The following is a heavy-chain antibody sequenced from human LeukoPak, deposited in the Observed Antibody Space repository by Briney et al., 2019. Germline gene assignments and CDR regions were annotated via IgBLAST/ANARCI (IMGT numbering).Heavy chain of an antibody. V-gene: IGHV4-61*02. J-gene: IGHJ6*02. Sequence: SQTLSLTCTVSGGSISSGSYYWSWIRQPAGKGLEWIGRIYTSGSTNYNPSLKSRVTISVDTSKNQFSLKLSSVTAADTAVYYCARVLSTGIYYYFGMDVWGQGTTVTVSS. CDR3: ARVLSTGIYYYFGMDV. CDR1: GGSISSGSYY. CDR2: IYTSGST. D-gene: IGHD2/OR15-2a*01.